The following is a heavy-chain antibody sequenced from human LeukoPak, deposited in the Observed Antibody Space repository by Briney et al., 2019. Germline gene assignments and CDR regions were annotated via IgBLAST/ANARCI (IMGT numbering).Heavy chain of an antibody. V-gene: IGHV4-39*01. CDR2: IYYSGST. CDR3: ARRGSGWYYFDY. CDR1: GGSISSSSYY. J-gene: IGHJ4*02. D-gene: IGHD6-19*01. Sequence: SETLSLTCTVSGGSISSSSYYWGWIRQPPGKGLEWIGSIYYSGSTYYNPSLKSRVTISVYTSKNQFSLKLSSVTAADTAVYYCARRGSGWYYFDYWGQGTLVTVSS.